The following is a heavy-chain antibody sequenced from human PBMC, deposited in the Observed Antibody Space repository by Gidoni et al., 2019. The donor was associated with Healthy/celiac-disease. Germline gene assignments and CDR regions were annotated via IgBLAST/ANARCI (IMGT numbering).Heavy chain of an antibody. Sequence: QVQLQESGPGLVKPSQTLSLTCTVSGGSISSGGYYWSWIRQHPVKGLEWIGYIYYSRSTYYKPSLKSLVTISVDTAKNKFSRKLSSVTAADTAVYYCARAKGQQIRLYYYYGMDVWGQGTTVTVSS. CDR2: IYYSRST. CDR1: GGSISSGGYY. V-gene: IGHV4-31*01. CDR3: ARAKGQQIRLYYYYGMDV. D-gene: IGHD1-1*01. J-gene: IGHJ6*02.